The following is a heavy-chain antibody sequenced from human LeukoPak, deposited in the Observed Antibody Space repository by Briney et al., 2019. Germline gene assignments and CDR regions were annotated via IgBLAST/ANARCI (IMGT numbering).Heavy chain of an antibody. J-gene: IGHJ4*02. CDR2: VYYRGSA. V-gene: IGHV4-39*01. D-gene: IGHD3-22*01. Sequence: PSEALSLTCSVSGDSTSSNTFYWGWIRQAPGKGLEWVASVYYRGSAFYNPSLRSRVTISVDTSKNQFSLSLSSVTAADTGVYYCTRQMYYYDASCHLNDNWGQGILVTVSS. CDR1: GDSTSSNTFY. CDR3: TRQMYYYDASCHLNDN.